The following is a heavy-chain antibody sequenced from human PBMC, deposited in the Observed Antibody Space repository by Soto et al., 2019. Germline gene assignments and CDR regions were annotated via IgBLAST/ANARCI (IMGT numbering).Heavy chain of an antibody. CDR2: ISWNSGSI. V-gene: IGHV3-9*01. Sequence: EVQLVESGGGLVQPGRSLRLSCAASGFTFDDYAMHWVRQAPGKGLEWVSGISWNSGSIGYADSVKGRFTISRDNAKNSLYLQMNSLRAEDTASYYCAKDRIVGAVYYGMDVWGQGTTVTVSS. D-gene: IGHD1-26*01. CDR3: AKDRIVGAVYYGMDV. J-gene: IGHJ6*02. CDR1: GFTFDDYA.